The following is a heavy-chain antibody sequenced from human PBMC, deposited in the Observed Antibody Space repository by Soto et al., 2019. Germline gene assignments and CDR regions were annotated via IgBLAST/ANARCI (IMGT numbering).Heavy chain of an antibody. D-gene: IGHD5-12*01. CDR3: AREAIPRVVTILRGGWFDP. CDR2: IYHSGST. Sequence: SETLSLTCAVSGYSISSGYYWGWIRQPPGKGLEWIGSIYHSGSTYYNPSLKSRVTISVDTSKNQFSLKLSSVTAADTAVYYCAREAIPRVVTILRGGWFDPWGQGTLVTVSS. V-gene: IGHV4-38-2*02. CDR1: GYSISSGYY. J-gene: IGHJ5*02.